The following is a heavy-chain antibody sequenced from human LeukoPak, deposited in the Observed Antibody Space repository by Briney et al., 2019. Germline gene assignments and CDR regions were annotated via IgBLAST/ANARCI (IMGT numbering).Heavy chain of an antibody. CDR2: IWHDGTRE. D-gene: IGHD6-13*01. CDR1: GFTFSSCA. V-gene: IGHV3-33*08. J-gene: IGHJ4*02. CDR3: ARDLSIGAADT. Sequence: GGSLRLSCAASGFTFSSCAMSWVRQAPGKGLEWVTLIWHDGTRENYADSVKGRFTISRDNSKNTLYLQMNSLRAEDTAVYYCARDLSIGAADTGGQGTLVTVSS.